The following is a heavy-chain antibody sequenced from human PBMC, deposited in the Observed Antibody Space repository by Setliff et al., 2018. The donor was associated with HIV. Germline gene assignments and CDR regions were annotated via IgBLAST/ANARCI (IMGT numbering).Heavy chain of an antibody. D-gene: IGHD3-3*01. Sequence: ASETMSLTCTVSGGLIGTYYWSWIRQSPWKGLEWIGSVYYTGSTNYNPSLESRVTMSVETSKNQFSLRLMSLTAADTAIYYCARGRVTLNGVAAGHHYMDVWGKGNTVTV. CDR3: ARGRVTLNGVAAGHHYMDV. J-gene: IGHJ6*03. CDR2: VYYTGST. V-gene: IGHV4-59*13. CDR1: GGLIGTYY.